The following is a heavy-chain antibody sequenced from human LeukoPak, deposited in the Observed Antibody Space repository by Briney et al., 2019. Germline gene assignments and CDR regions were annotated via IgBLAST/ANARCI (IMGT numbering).Heavy chain of an antibody. CDR3: AREGVGSGYRHYFDY. V-gene: IGHV4-31*03. CDR2: IHYSGDT. D-gene: IGHD3-3*01. J-gene: IGHJ4*02. CDR1: GGSISSGGYY. Sequence: PSQTLSLTCTVSGGSISSGGYYWSWIRQHPGKGLEWIGYIHYSGDTYYSPSLKSRLTISVDTSKNQFSLKLSSVTAADTAVYYCAREGVGSGYRHYFDYWGQGTLVTVSS.